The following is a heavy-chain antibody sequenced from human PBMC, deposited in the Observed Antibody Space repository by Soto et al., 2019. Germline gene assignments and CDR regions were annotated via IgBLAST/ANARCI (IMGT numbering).Heavy chain of an antibody. Sequence: QVQLVQSGAEVKKPGSSVKVSCKASGGTFSSYTISWVRQAPGQGLEWMGRIIPILGIANYAQKFQGRVKITADKPTSTAYMELSSLRSEDTAVYYCEGDFGDYGIDYWGQGTLVTVSS. V-gene: IGHV1-69*02. CDR1: GGTFSSYT. J-gene: IGHJ4*02. CDR2: IIPILGIA. D-gene: IGHD4-17*01. CDR3: EGDFGDYGIDY.